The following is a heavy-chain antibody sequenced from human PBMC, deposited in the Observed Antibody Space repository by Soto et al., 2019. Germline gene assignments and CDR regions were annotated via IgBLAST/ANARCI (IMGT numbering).Heavy chain of an antibody. D-gene: IGHD5-12*01. CDR1: GFTFSRYG. Sequence: QVLLVESGGGVVQPGRSLRLSCAASGFTFSRYGMHWVRQAPGRGLEWVAVIWYDGTNENYADSVKGRFTISRDNSKNTMYLQMNSLRAEDTAVYYCARAGGYELGYYFYAMDVWGQGTTITVSS. CDR2: IWYDGTNE. J-gene: IGHJ6*02. V-gene: IGHV3-33*01. CDR3: ARAGGYELGYYFYAMDV.